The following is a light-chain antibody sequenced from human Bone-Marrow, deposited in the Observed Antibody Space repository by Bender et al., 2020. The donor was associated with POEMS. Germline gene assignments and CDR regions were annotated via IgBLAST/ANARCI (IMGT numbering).Light chain of an antibody. V-gene: IGLV3-10*01. CDR1: ELPTKY. CDR3: YSAASDGLHDV. Sequence: SYELAQPPSVSVSPGQAATITCSGDELPTKYTYWYQQKSGQAPVLVIYEDIKRPSTVPERFSGSSSGTTATLTITETRAEDEAVYFCYSAASDGLHDVFGSGTMVTV. J-gene: IGLJ1*01. CDR2: EDI.